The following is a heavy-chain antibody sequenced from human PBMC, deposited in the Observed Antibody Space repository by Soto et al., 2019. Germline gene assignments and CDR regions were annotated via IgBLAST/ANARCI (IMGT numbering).Heavy chain of an antibody. V-gene: IGHV1-69*06. CDR3: ARVGSRDDDNYVLDQ. CDR1: GRIFSSFP. Sequence: QVQVVQSGAEVKKPGSSVKISCKASGRIFSSFPTSWVRQVPGQGLEWMGGVISASGSVTYAPKFQGRVTMTAVNSAGIGYMELTSLTSEDTAIYYCARVGSRDDDNYVLDQWGPGTMVTVSS. D-gene: IGHD3-10*02. J-gene: IGHJ1*01. CDR2: VISASGSV.